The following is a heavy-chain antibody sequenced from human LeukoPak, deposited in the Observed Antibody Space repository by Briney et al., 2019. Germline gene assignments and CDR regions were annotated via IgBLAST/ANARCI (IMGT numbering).Heavy chain of an antibody. CDR1: GGSISSGGYY. Sequence: SETLSLTCTVSGGSISSGGYYWRWIRQHPGKGLEWIGYIYYSGSTYYNPSLKSRVTISVDTSKNQFSLKLSSVTAADTAVYYCAREDTAMALDYWGQGTLVTVSS. CDR3: AREDTAMALDY. D-gene: IGHD5-18*01. CDR2: IYYSGST. J-gene: IGHJ4*02. V-gene: IGHV4-31*03.